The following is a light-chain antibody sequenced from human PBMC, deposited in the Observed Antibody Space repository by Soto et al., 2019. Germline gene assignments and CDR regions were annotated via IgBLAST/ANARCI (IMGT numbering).Light chain of an antibody. CDR1: QSVSSD. V-gene: IGKV3-11*01. CDR2: DAS. J-gene: IGKJ1*01. Sequence: EIVLTQSPATLSLSPGERATLSCRASQSVSSDLAWYQQKPGQAPRLLIYDASNRATGIPARFSGSGSGTDFTLTLSRLEPEDFAVYYCQQRSNWPPWTFGQGTKVEIK. CDR3: QQRSNWPPWT.